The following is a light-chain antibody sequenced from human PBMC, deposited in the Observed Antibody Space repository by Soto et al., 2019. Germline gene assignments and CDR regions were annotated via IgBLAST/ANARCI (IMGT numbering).Light chain of an antibody. V-gene: IGLV1-44*01. CDR2: SDD. J-gene: IGLJ2*01. Sequence: QPVLTQSPSTSGAPGQRVTISCSGSSSNIGSHNVNWYQQVPGTAPKLLMYSDDQRPSGVPDRFSGSKSGTSASLAISGLQSEDEADYYCAAWDDRLNAVVFGRGTKVTVL. CDR3: AAWDDRLNAVV. CDR1: SSNIGSHN.